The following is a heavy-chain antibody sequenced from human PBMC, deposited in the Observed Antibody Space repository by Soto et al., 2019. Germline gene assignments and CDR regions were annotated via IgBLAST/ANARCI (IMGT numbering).Heavy chain of an antibody. Sequence: ASVKVSCKASGYTFTSYAISWVRQAPGQGLEWMGWISVYNGNTKYAQKFQDRVTMTTDTSTSTAYMELRSLRSADTAVYYCARDGVAVTTGISGYWGQGTLVTVSS. CDR1: GYTFTSYA. D-gene: IGHD4-4*01. CDR2: ISVYNGNT. V-gene: IGHV1-18*04. J-gene: IGHJ4*02. CDR3: ARDGVAVTTGISGY.